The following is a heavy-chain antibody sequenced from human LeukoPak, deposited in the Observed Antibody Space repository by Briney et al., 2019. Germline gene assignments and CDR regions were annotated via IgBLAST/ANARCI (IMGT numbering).Heavy chain of an antibody. CDR1: GFAFSSYA. J-gene: IGHJ3*02. CDR3: AKDKSAMIRGVGDAFDI. CDR2: ISYDGSNK. Sequence: GSLRLSCAASGFAFSSYAMHGVRQAPGKGREWVAVISYDGSNKYYADSVKGRFTISRDNAKNSLYLQMNSLRAEDTALYYCAKDKSAMIRGVGDAFDIWGQGTMVTVSS. D-gene: IGHD3-10*01. V-gene: IGHV3-30-3*01.